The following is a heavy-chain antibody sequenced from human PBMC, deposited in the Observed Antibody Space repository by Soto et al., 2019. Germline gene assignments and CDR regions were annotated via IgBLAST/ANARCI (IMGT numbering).Heavy chain of an antibody. CDR3: ERTEAGWYFES. J-gene: IGHJ4*02. V-gene: IGHV4-39*01. CDR2: IYYSGST. CDR1: LFSSIIGTNY. Sequence: PSGTXSLSCACALFSSIIGTNYLSWIRQPPGKGLEWIANIYYSGSTFYNPSLKSRVTISLDTSKNQFSLKLRSVTAADKDVYYCERTEAGWYFESWGQGTLVTVS.